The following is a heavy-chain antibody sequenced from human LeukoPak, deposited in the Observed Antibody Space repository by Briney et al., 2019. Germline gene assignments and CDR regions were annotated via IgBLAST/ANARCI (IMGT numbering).Heavy chain of an antibody. CDR3: AKVAGAVAGVP. D-gene: IGHD6-19*01. Sequence: GGSLRLSCAASGFTFSSYGMHWVRQAPGKGLEWVAVISYDGSNKYYADSVKGRFTISGDNSKNTLYLQMNSLRAEDTAVYYCAKVAGAVAGVPWGQGTLVTVSS. J-gene: IGHJ5*02. CDR2: ISYDGSNK. V-gene: IGHV3-30*18. CDR1: GFTFSSYG.